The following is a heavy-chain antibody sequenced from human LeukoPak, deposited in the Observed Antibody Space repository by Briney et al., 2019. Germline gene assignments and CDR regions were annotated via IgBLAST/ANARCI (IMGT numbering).Heavy chain of an antibody. CDR1: GYTFTGYY. J-gene: IGHJ4*02. V-gene: IGHV1-2*06. CDR3: ARDLRRDIAVAGTTIDY. Sequence: ASVKVSCKASGYTFTGYYMHWVRQAPGQGLEWMGRINPNSGDTNFAQKFQGRVTMSRDTSISTAYMELSWLRSDDTAVYYCARDLRRDIAVAGTTIDYWGQGTLVTVSS. CDR2: INPNSGDT. D-gene: IGHD6-19*01.